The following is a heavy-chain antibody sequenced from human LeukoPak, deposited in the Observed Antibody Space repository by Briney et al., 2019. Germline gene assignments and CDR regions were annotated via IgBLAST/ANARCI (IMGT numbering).Heavy chain of an antibody. V-gene: IGHV3-20*04. CDR3: ARESRTNWFDP. CDR2: INWNGGRT. J-gene: IGHJ5*02. Sequence: GGSLSPSCAASGFTFEDYGMSWVRQAPGKGLEWVAGINWNGGRTGYADSVKGRFTISRDNAKNSLYLQMNSLRDEDTALYFCARESRTNWFDPWGQATLVTVSS. CDR1: GFTFEDYG. D-gene: IGHD2-8*01.